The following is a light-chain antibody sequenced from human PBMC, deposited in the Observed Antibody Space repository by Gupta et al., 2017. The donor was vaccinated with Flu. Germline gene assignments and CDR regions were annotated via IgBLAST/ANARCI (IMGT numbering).Light chain of an antibody. CDR2: WAS. CDR1: QRVLYSSNNKNY. Sequence: DIVMTQSPDSLAVSLGERATINCKSRQRVLYSSNNKNYLAWYQQKPGQPPKPLIYWASTREYGVPDRFSGSGSGTDFTLTISSLQAEDVAVYYCQEYYATPAVGGGTKVEIK. V-gene: IGKV4-1*01. CDR3: QEYYATPA. J-gene: IGKJ4*01.